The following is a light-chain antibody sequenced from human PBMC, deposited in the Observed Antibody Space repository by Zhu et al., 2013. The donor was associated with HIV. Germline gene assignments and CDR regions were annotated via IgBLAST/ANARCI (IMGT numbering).Light chain of an antibody. Sequence: QSVLTQPPSGSGAPGQRVTISCTGSGSNIGAGYDVHWYQQHPGAAPKLLIYGNKHRPSGVPDRFSGSNSGTSASLAITGLQAEDEADYYCQSYDSSLSGVVFGGGTKLTVL. CDR3: QSYDSSLSGVV. V-gene: IGLV1-40*01. CDR2: GNK. J-gene: IGLJ2*01. CDR1: GSNIGAGYD.